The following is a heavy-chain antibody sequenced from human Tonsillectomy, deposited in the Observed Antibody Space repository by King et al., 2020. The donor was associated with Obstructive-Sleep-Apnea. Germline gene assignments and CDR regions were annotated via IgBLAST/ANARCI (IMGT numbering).Heavy chain of an antibody. V-gene: IGHV1-2*02. D-gene: IGHD3-10*01. CDR1: GYTFTGYY. Sequence: QLVQSGAEVKKPGASVKVSCKASGYTFTGYYMHWVRQAPGQGLEWMGWINPDSASTNYAQNFQGRVTMTRDTSISTAYMELSRLRSDDTAVYYCARDRAGTMVRGVIFPGYWGQGTLVTVSS. J-gene: IGHJ4*02. CDR2: INPDSAST. CDR3: ARDRAGTMVRGVIFPGY.